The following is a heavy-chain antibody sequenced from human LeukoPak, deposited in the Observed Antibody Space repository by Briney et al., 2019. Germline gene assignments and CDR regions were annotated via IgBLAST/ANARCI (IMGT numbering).Heavy chain of an antibody. Sequence: GGSLRLSCAASGFTFSSYAMSWVREAPGKGLEWVSAISGRGGSTYYAASVKGWFTISRDNSKTTLYLQMNSLRAEDTAVYYCAKDQSITMPLDAFDIWGQGTMVTVSS. J-gene: IGHJ3*02. CDR1: GFTFSSYA. V-gene: IGHV3-23*01. CDR3: AKDQSITMPLDAFDI. CDR2: ISGRGGST. D-gene: IGHD3-10*01.